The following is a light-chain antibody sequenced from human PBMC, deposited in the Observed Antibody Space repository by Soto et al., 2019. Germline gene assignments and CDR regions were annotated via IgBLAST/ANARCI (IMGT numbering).Light chain of an antibody. V-gene: IGKV3-20*01. Sequence: EVVLTQSPGTLSLSPGERATLSCRASQTVSSSHLAWYQQKPGQAPRLLIYGASDSATDIQDRFSGSGSGTDFTLTISRLEPEDFAVYYCQHFGSSPPKYTFGQGTKLEIK. CDR1: QTVSSSH. J-gene: IGKJ2*01. CDR3: QHFGSSPPKYT. CDR2: GAS.